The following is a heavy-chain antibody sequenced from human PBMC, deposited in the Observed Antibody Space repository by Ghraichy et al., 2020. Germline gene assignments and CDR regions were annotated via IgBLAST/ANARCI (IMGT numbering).Heavy chain of an antibody. V-gene: IGHV4-39*01. Sequence: SETLSLTCTVSGGSISSSNYYWAWIRQPPGQGLEWIGSMYYSGRTYYNPSLKSRVTISVDTSKNQLSLKLSSVTAADTAVYYCARQGGQLVRGLMDYWGQGTLVTVSP. CDR2: MYYSGRT. J-gene: IGHJ4*02. CDR1: GGSISSSNYY. D-gene: IGHD6-6*01. CDR3: ARQGGQLVRGLMDY.